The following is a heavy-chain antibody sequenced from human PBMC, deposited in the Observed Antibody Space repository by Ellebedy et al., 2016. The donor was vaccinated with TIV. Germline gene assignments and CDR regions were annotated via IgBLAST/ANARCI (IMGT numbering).Heavy chain of an antibody. CDR1: GGTFSTYA. V-gene: IGHV1-69*06. Sequence: ASVKVSCKASGGTFSTYAISWVRQAPGEGLEWMGGIIPMFGTTNYAQKFRDRVTITADKSTSTVYMGLSSLRPEDTAVYYCAREGREYNTPSQYFQHWGQGTLVTVSS. CDR3: AREGREYNTPSQYFQH. CDR2: IIPMFGTT. J-gene: IGHJ1*01. D-gene: IGHD6-6*01.